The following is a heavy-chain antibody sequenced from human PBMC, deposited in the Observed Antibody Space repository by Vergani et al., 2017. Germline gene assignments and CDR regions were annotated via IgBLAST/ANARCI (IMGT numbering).Heavy chain of an antibody. CDR1: GFSFSSFG. J-gene: IGHJ3*02. Sequence: VQLVESGGGLVKPGRSLRLSCAASGFSFSSFGFHWVRQAPGKGLEWVSTINIGGRTSYADSVKGRLTLTRDDSKNTLHLQMNSLRPEDTAVYYCARGMTTETTDLDGFDIWGQGTMVSVSS. CDR3: ARGMTTETTDLDGFDI. CDR2: INIGGRT. V-gene: IGHV3-NL1*01. D-gene: IGHD4-17*01.